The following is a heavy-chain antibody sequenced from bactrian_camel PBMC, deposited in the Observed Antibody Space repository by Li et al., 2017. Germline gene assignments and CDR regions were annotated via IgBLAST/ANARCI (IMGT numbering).Heavy chain of an antibody. CDR3: AVTPFSHSRGCSATRTDFDD. Sequence: QVQLVESGGGSVQPGGALRLSCAYSGVISFISCMGWFRQAPGKEAEGVATDNGVGTTYYGGSVKGRFTISRDNAKNTVYLQMNSLKPEDTAMYYCAVTPFSHSRGCSATRTDFDDWGQGTQVTVS. D-gene: IGHD1*01. V-gene: IGHV3S53*01. CDR2: DNGVGTT. CDR1: GVISFISC. J-gene: IGHJ6*01.